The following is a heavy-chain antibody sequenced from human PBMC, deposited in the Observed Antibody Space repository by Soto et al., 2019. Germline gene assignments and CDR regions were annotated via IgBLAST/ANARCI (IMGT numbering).Heavy chain of an antibody. CDR1: GFSFSSYN. D-gene: IGHD2-2*01. J-gene: IGHJ5*02. CDR2: ISSSSTYI. Sequence: EVQVVESGGGLVKPGGSLRLSCAASGFSFSSYNMNWLRQAPGQGLEWVSSISSSSTYIYYADSVKGRFTISRDNAKNSRYLQMNSLRAEDTAAYYCARDPTSYCSRSTSCEKQQTNWFDPWGQGTLVTVSS. V-gene: IGHV3-21*01. CDR3: ARDPTSYCSRSTSCEKQQTNWFDP.